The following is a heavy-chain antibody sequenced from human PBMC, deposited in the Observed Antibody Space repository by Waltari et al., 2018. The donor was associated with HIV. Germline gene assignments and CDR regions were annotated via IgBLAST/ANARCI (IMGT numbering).Heavy chain of an antibody. V-gene: IGHV4-39*01. CDR2: IYYSGST. CDR3: ARQGGRVGAKGSFDY. D-gene: IGHD1-26*01. J-gene: IGHJ4*02. Sequence: GSIYYSGSTYYNPSLKSRVTISVDTSKNQFSLKLSSVTAADTAVYYCARQGGRVGAKGSFDYWGQGTLVTVSS.